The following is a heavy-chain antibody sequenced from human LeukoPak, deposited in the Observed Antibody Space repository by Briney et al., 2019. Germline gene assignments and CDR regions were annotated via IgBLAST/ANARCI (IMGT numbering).Heavy chain of an antibody. CDR2: IYWDDAK. Sequence: ESGPTLVKPTQTLTLTCTFSGFSLSTSGVGVGWIRQPPGKALAWLALIYWDDAKRYSPSLKSRLTITKDTSKNQVVLTMTNVDPVDTATYFCAHRQFSAVAGHGPLDYWGQGTLVTVSS. CDR3: AHRQFSAVAGHGPLDY. J-gene: IGHJ4*02. D-gene: IGHD6-19*01. V-gene: IGHV2-5*02. CDR1: GFSLSTSGVG.